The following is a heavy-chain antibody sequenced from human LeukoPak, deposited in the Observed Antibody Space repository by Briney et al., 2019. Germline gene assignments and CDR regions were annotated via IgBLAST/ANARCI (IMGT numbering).Heavy chain of an antibody. J-gene: IGHJ3*02. D-gene: IGHD1-7*01. CDR1: GYTLTGYD. V-gene: IGHV1-2*04. CDR2: INPNSGGT. CDR3: AREEGTTDAFDI. Sequence: GASVKVSCQASGYTLTGYDMHWVRQAPGQGLEWMGRINPNSGGTNYAQKFQGWVTMTRDTSISTAYMELSRLRSDDTAVYYCAREEGTTDAFDIWGQGTMVTVSS.